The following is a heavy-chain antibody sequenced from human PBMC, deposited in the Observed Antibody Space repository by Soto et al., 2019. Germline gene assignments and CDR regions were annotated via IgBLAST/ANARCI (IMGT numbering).Heavy chain of an antibody. Sequence: SETMSLTCPVSGGSISSGGYYWTWIRQHPGKGLEWIGYNYYSGNAYYNPSLKSRVTISVDTSKNQFSLKLTSVTAADAALYYCARDFFDSSDYTTNWFDPWGQGTLVTSPQ. V-gene: IGHV4-39*01. CDR2: NYYSGNA. CDR3: ARDFFDSSDYTTNWFDP. D-gene: IGHD3-22*01. J-gene: IGHJ5*02. CDR1: GGSISSGGYY.